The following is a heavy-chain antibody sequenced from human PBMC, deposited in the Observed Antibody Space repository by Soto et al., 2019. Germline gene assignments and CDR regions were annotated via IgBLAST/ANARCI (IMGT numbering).Heavy chain of an antibody. CDR1: GFTFSSYA. CDR2: ISSNGGST. V-gene: IGHV3-64*01. CDR3: ARGPGYYFDY. Sequence: EVQLVESGGGLVQPGGSLRLSCAASGFTFSSYAMHWVRQAPGKGLEYVSAISSNGGSTYYANSVKGRFTISRDNPKNTLYLQMGSLRAEDMAVYYCARGPGYYFDYWGQGTLVTVSS. J-gene: IGHJ4*02.